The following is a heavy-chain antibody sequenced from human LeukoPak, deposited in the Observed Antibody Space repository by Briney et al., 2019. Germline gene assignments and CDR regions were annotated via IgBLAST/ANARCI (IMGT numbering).Heavy chain of an antibody. D-gene: IGHD3-22*01. CDR3: AREGHLYYYDSSGYFNDAFDI. CDR1: GGSISSSNYF. CDR2: IYYSGTI. V-gene: IGHV4-39*02. Sequence: SETLSLTCTVSGGSISSSNYFWGWIRQTPGMGLEWIGSIYYSGTIYYNPSLKSRVTISVDTSKNQFSLRLSSVTAADTAVYYCAREGHLYYYDSSGYFNDAFDIWGQGTMVTVSS. J-gene: IGHJ3*02.